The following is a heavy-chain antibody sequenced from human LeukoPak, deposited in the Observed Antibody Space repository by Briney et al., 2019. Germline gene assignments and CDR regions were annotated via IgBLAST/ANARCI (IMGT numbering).Heavy chain of an antibody. CDR3: ASSYYYDSSGYYGFDY. CDR1: GYTFTGYY. D-gene: IGHD3-22*01. V-gene: IGHV1-2*06. J-gene: IGHJ4*02. Sequence: ASVKVSCKASGYTFTGYYIHWVRQAPGQGLEWMGRINPNSGGTNYAQKFQGRVTMTRDTSISTAYMELSRLRSDDTAVYYCASSYYYDSSGYYGFDYWGQGTLVTVSS. CDR2: INPNSGGT.